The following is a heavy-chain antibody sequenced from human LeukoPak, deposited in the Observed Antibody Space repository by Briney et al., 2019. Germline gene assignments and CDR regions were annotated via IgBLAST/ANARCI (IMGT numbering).Heavy chain of an antibody. CDR3: TRVLPGRTFDS. D-gene: IGHD1-14*01. CDR1: GYPLGDYH. J-gene: IGHJ4*02. CDR2: IRSKPSGATK. V-gene: IGHV3-49*05. Sequence: NPGGSLRLLCTASGYPLGDYHMIWLRQAPGKGLECVGFIRSKPSGATKEYATSVKGRFTISRDDSQSIAYLQMNSLITEDTAVYYCTRVLPGRTFDSWGQGTLVTVSS.